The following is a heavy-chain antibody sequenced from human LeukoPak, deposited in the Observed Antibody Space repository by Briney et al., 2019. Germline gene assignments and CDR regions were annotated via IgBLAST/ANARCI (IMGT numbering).Heavy chain of an antibody. Sequence: GGSLRLSCAASGFTFSSYWMHWVRQAPGKGLVWVSRIKSDGSSTTYADSVKGRFTISRDNAKNTLYLQMNSLRAEDRAVYYCARVVDTYFDYWGQGTLVTVSS. D-gene: IGHD5-18*01. CDR1: GFTFSSYW. CDR3: ARVVDTYFDY. V-gene: IGHV3-74*01. J-gene: IGHJ4*02. CDR2: IKSDGSST.